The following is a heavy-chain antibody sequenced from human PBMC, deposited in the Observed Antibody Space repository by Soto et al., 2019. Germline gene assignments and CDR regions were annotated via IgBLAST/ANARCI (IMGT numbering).Heavy chain of an antibody. J-gene: IGHJ4*02. CDR2: IYYSGST. CDR1: GGSISSSSYY. V-gene: IGHV4-39*01. D-gene: IGHD3-10*01. CDR3: ARHLSGGMVRGVVDY. Sequence: ASETLSLTCTVSGGSISSSSYYWGWIRQPPGKGLEWIGSIYYSGSTYYNPSLKSRVTISVDTSKNQFSLKLSSVTAADTAVYHCARHLSGGMVRGVVDYWGQGTLVTVSS.